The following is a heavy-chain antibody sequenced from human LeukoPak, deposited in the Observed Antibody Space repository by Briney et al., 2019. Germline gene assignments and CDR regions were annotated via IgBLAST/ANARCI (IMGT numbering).Heavy chain of an antibody. CDR2: ISAYNGNT. CDR1: GYTFTSYG. D-gene: IGHD3-22*01. J-gene: IGHJ6*03. V-gene: IGHV1-18*01. CDR3: ARSYDSSGYYLSYYYYMDV. Sequence: AASVKVSCKASGYTFTSYGISWVRQAPGQGLEWMGWISAYNGNTNYAQKLQGRVTMTTDTSTSTAYMELRSLRSDDTAVYYCARSYDSSGYYLSYYYYMDVWGKGTTVTVSS.